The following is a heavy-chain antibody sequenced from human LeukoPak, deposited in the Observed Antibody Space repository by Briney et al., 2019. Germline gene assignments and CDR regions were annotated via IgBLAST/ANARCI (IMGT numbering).Heavy chain of an antibody. V-gene: IGHV3-48*01. J-gene: IGHJ4*02. D-gene: IGHD2-2*01. CDR3: ASLDCSSTSCSDY. Sequence: GGSLRLSCAVSGFTFSNYGMNWVRQAPGKGLEWVSYISRSSTIYYADSVKGRFTISRDSAKNSLYLQMNSLRAEDTAVYYCASLDCSSTSCSDYWGQGTLVTVSS. CDR1: GFTFSNYG. CDR2: ISRSSTI.